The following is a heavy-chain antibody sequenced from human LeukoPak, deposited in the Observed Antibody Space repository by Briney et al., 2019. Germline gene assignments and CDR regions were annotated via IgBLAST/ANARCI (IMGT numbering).Heavy chain of an antibody. CDR3: ARDLRVAAAGTTDDY. Sequence: ASVKVSCKASGYTFTGYCMHWVRQAPGQGLEWMGWINPNSGGTNYAQKFQGRVTMTRDTSISTAYMELSRLRSDDTAVYYCARDLRVAAAGTTDDYWGQGTLVTVSS. CDR2: INPNSGGT. D-gene: IGHD6-13*01. J-gene: IGHJ4*02. CDR1: GYTFTGYC. V-gene: IGHV1-2*02.